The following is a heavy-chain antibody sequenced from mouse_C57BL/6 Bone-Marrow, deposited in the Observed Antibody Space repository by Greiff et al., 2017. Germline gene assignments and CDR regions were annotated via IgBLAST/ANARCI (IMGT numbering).Heavy chain of an antibody. Sequence: EVKVVESGGGLVQPGGSLKLSCAASGFTFSDYGMAWVRQAPRKGPDWVAFISNLAYSIYYADTVTCRFTIARENAKNTLYLEMSSLRSEDTAMYYCGSHGSYFDYWGQGTTLTVSS. CDR1: GFTFSDYG. CDR2: ISNLAYSI. V-gene: IGHV5-15*01. J-gene: IGHJ2*01. CDR3: GSHGSYFDY.